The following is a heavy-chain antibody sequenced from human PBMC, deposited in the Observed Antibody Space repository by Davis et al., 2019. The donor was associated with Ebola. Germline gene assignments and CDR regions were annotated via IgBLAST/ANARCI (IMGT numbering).Heavy chain of an antibody. D-gene: IGHD5-12*01. V-gene: IGHV3-9*01. CDR2: ITWNSGKI. Sequence: SLKISCGGSGFTFEDYAMYWVRQVPGKALAWVSSITWNSGKIAYSDSVKGRFTVSRENAKNSLFLQMNSLRPEDTALYYCARGTVATIEAYFDHWGQGALVTVS. CDR1: GFTFEDYA. J-gene: IGHJ4*02. CDR3: ARGTVATIEAYFDH.